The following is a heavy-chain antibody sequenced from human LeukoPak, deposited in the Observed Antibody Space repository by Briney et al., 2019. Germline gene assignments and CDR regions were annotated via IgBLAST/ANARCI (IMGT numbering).Heavy chain of an antibody. CDR3: VNLLAAQYNYYGMDV. J-gene: IGHJ6*02. V-gene: IGHV3-64D*09. CDR2: ISSNGGST. D-gene: IGHD6-13*01. Sequence: GGSLRLSCSASGFTFSSYAMHWVRQAPGKGLEYASAISSNGGSTYYADSVKGRFTISRDNSKNTLYLQMSSLRAEDTAVYYCVNLLAAQYNYYGMDVWGQGTTVTVSS. CDR1: GFTFSSYA.